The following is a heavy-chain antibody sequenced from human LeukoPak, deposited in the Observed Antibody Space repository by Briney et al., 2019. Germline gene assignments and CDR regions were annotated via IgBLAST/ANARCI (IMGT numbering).Heavy chain of an antibody. CDR2: ISAYNDKT. CDR3: ARDGAAAGTGVDY. D-gene: IGHD6-13*01. CDR1: GGTFSSYA. Sequence: ASVKVSCKASGGTFSSYAISWVRQAPGQGLEWMGWISAYNDKTNFAQKVQGRVTMTTDTSTSTAYMELRSLRSDDTAIYYCARDGAAAGTGVDYWGQGTLVTVSS. J-gene: IGHJ4*02. V-gene: IGHV1-18*01.